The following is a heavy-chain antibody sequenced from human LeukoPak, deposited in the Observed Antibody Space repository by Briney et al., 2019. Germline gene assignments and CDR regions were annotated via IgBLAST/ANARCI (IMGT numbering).Heavy chain of an antibody. D-gene: IGHD3/OR15-3a*01. V-gene: IGHV3-7*01. CDR2: IKQDGSEK. CDR1: GFTFSSYW. J-gene: IGHJ4*02. CDR3: AREAYDFWSGHYFGY. Sequence: GGSLRLSCAASGFTFSSYWMSWVRQAPGKGLEWVANIKQDGSEKYYVDSVKGRFTISRDNAKNSLYLQMNSLRAEDTAVYNCAREAYDFWSGHYFGYWGQGTPVTVSS.